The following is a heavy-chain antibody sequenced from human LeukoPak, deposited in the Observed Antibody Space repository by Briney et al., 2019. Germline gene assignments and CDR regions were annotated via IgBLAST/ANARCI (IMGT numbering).Heavy chain of an antibody. CDR1: GGSISSSSYY. CDR2: IYYSGST. J-gene: IGHJ6*04. Sequence: SETLSLTCTVSGGSISSSSYYWGWIRQPPGKGLEWIGGIYYSGSTYYNPSLKSRVTISVDTSKNQFSLKLSSVTAADTAVYYCARHRGNSPSDVWGKGTTVTVSS. V-gene: IGHV4-39*01. D-gene: IGHD6-13*01. CDR3: ARHRGNSPSDV.